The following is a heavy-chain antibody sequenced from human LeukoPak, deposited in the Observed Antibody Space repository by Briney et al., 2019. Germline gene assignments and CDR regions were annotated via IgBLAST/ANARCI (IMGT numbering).Heavy chain of an antibody. D-gene: IGHD3-22*01. V-gene: IGHV4-30-2*01. CDR2: IYHSGST. CDR3: ARGVGGYYLDY. Sequence: SQTLSLTCAVSGGSISSGGYSWSWIRQPPGKGLEWIGYIYHSGSTYYNPSLKSRVTISVDRSKNQFSLKLSSVTAADTAVYYCARGVGGYYLDYWGQGTLVTVSS. CDR1: GGSISSGGYS. J-gene: IGHJ4*02.